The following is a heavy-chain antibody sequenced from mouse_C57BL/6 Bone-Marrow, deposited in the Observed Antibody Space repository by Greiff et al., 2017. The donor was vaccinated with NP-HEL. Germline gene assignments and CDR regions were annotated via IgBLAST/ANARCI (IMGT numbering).Heavy chain of an antibody. CDR2: IYPRSGNT. D-gene: IGHD1-1*01. V-gene: IGHV1-81*01. J-gene: IGHJ2*01. CDR1: GYTFTSYG. CDR3: ARWDYYGLFDY. Sequence: QVQLQQSGAELARPGASVKLSCKASGYTFTSYGISWVKQRTGQGLEWIGEIYPRSGNTYYNEKFNGKATLTADKSSSTAYMELRSLTSEDSAVYFCARWDYYGLFDYWGQGTTLTVSS.